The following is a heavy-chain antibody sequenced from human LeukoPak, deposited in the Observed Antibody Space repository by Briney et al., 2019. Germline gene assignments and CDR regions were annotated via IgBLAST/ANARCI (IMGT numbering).Heavy chain of an antibody. CDR1: GGFISSGNW. V-gene: IGHV4-4*02. Sequence: SETLSLTCAVSGGFISSGNWWGWFRQPPGKGLEWIGEIHHSVGTNYNPSPKSRVAISMDKSENQFSLDVTSVTAADTAMYYCARKGPATIADYWGRGTLVTVSS. CDR3: ARKGPATIADY. CDR2: IHHSVGT. D-gene: IGHD4-11*01. J-gene: IGHJ4*02.